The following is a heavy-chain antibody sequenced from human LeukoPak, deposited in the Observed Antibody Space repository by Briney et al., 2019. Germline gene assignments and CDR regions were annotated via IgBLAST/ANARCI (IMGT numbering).Heavy chain of an antibody. V-gene: IGHV1-2*02. Sequence: GASVKVSCKASGYTFTGYYMHWVRQAPGQGLEWMGWINPNSGGTNYAQKFQGRVTMTRDTSISTAYMELSRLRSDDTAVYYCARAPGYCTNGVCYTGDYWGQGTLVTVSS. J-gene: IGHJ4*02. D-gene: IGHD2-8*01. CDR3: ARAPGYCTNGVCYTGDY. CDR2: INPNSGGT. CDR1: GYTFTGYY.